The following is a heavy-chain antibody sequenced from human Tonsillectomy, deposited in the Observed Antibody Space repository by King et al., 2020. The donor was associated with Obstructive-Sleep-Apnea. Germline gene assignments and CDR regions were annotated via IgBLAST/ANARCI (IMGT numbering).Heavy chain of an antibody. CDR1: GDSVSSVHYS. V-gene: IGHV4-30-2*01. J-gene: IGHJ4*02. CDR2: IFHTGST. CDR3: ARVNNTYYYDSSGYYYLPYFDY. D-gene: IGHD3-22*01. Sequence: LQLQESGSGLVKPSQTLSLTCAVSGDSVSSVHYSLGWIRQPPGKGLEWIGYIFHTGSTYYNPSLKTRVTIPVDRSKNQFSLDLNSVTAADTAVYYCARVNNTYYYDSSGYYYLPYFDYWGQGTLVTVSS.